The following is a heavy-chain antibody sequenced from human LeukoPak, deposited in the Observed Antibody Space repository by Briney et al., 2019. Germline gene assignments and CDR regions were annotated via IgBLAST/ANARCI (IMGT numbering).Heavy chain of an antibody. J-gene: IGHJ6*03. D-gene: IGHD2-15*01. CDR2: ISAYNGNT. V-gene: IGHV1-18*01. Sequence: ASVKVSCKASGYTFTSYGISGVRQAPGQGLEWMGWISAYNGNTNYAQKLQGRVTMTTDTSTSTAYMELRSLRSDDTAVYYCARGPGCSGGSCYLRAPYGNYYYYYYMDVWGKGTTVTVSS. CDR1: GYTFTSYG. CDR3: ARGPGCSGGSCYLRAPYGNYYYYYYMDV.